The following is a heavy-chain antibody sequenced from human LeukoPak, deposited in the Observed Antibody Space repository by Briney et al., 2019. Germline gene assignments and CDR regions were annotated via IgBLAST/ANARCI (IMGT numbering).Heavy chain of an antibody. CDR2: IYTSGST. CDR1: GGSISSHY. Sequence: SETLSLTCTVSGGSISSHYWSWIRLPAGKGLEWIGRIYTSGSTNSNPSLKSRVTVSVDTSKNQFSLMLSSVTAADTAVYYCVRGLYDSSTYRAFHIWGQGTMVTVSS. V-gene: IGHV4-4*07. J-gene: IGHJ3*02. CDR3: VRGLYDSSTYRAFHI. D-gene: IGHD3-22*01.